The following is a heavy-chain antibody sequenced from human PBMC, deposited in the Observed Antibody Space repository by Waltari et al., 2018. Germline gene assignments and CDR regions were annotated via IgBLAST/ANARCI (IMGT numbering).Heavy chain of an antibody. V-gene: IGHV1-8*01. CDR3: ARGAVTAHYYYYDMDV. D-gene: IGHD2-21*02. CDR1: GYTFTSYD. CDR2: MNPNSGNT. Sequence: QVQLVQSGAEVKKPGASVKVSCKASGYTFTSYDINWVRQATGRGLEWMGWMNPNSGNTGYAQKFQGRVTMTRNTSISTAYMELSSLRSEDTAVYYCARGAVTAHYYYYDMDVWGQGTTVTVSS. J-gene: IGHJ6*02.